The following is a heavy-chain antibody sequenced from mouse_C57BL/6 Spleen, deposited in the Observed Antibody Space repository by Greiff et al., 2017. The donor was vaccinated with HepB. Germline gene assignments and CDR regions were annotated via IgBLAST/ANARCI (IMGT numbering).Heavy chain of an antibody. CDR2: IDPSDSDT. J-gene: IGHJ1*03. V-gene: IGHV1-52*01. CDR1: GYTFTSYW. D-gene: IGHD1-1*01. Sequence: VQLQQPGAELVRPGSSVKLSCKASGYTFTSYWMHWVKQRPIQGLEWIGNIDPSDSDTHYNQKFKDKATLTVDKSSSTAYMQLSSLTSEDSAVYYCALFITTVPTYFDVWGTGTTVTVSS. CDR3: ALFITTVPTYFDV.